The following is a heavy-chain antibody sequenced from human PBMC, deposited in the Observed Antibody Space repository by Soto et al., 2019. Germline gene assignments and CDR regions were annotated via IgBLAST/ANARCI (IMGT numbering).Heavy chain of an antibody. J-gene: IGHJ4*02. Sequence: SETLSLTCTVSGGSVSSGNHYWSWIRRPPGKGLEWIGYIYYSGSTNYNPSLKSRVTMSVDTSKNQFSLKLTSVTAADTAVYYCARDKITGLFDYWGQGTLVTVSS. CDR1: GGSVSSGNHY. CDR2: IYYSGST. V-gene: IGHV4-61*01. CDR3: ARDKITGLFDY. D-gene: IGHD2-8*02.